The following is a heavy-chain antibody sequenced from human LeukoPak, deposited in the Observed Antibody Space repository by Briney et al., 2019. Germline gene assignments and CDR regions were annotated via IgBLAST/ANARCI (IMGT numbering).Heavy chain of an antibody. CDR3: ARDLSYGDSGFDY. CDR2: ISYDGSNK. J-gene: IGHJ4*02. CDR1: GFTFSSYA. Sequence: PGGSLRLSCAASGFTFSSYAMHWVRQAPGKGLEWVAVISYDGSNKYYADSVKGRFTISRDNSKNTLYLQMNSLRAEDTAVYYCARDLSYGDSGFDYWGQGTL. D-gene: IGHD4-17*01. V-gene: IGHV3-30*04.